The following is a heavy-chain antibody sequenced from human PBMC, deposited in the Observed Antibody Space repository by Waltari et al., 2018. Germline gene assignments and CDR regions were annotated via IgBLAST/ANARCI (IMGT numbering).Heavy chain of an antibody. CDR2: IKQDGSEK. D-gene: IGHD4-17*01. CDR1: GFPFSSYW. V-gene: IGHV3-7*04. Sequence: EVQLVESGGGLVQPGGSLRLSCASSGFPFSSYWISWVRQAPGKGLEWVANIKQDGSEKYYVDSVKGRFTISRDNAKNSLYLQMNSLRAEDTAVYYCARDLPYDYGDYYFDYWGQGTLVTVSS. J-gene: IGHJ4*02. CDR3: ARDLPYDYGDYYFDY.